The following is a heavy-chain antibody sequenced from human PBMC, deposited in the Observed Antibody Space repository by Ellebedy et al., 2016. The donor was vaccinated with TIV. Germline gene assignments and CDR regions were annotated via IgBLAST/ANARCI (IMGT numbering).Heavy chain of an antibody. V-gene: IGHV3-30*03. CDR3: AREAWGSYGTEYLQH. CDR1: GFTFSNCG. CDR2: ISYDGSTE. D-gene: IGHD3-16*01. J-gene: IGHJ1*01. Sequence: PGGSLRLSCAASGFTFSNCGMHWVRQAPGKGLEWVAVISYDGSTEYYADSVKGRFTISRDNAKNSLYLQMNSLRVEDTAVYYCAREAWGSYGTEYLQHWGQGTLVTVSA.